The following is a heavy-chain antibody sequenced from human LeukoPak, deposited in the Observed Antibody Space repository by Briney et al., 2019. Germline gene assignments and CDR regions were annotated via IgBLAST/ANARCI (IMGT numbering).Heavy chain of an antibody. J-gene: IGHJ4*02. V-gene: IGHV1-2*02. Sequence: GASVKVSCKASGYTFTGYYIHWVRQAPGQGLEWMGWINPNSDGTNYAQKFQGRVSMTRDTSISTAYMELSRLRSDDTAVYYCARAVRRGEIERYWGQGTPVTVSS. CDR2: INPNSDGT. CDR3: ARAVRRGEIERY. CDR1: GYTFTGYY. D-gene: IGHD3-10*01.